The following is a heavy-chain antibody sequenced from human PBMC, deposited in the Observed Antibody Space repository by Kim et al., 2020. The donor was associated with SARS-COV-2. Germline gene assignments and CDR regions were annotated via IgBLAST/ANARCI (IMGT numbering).Heavy chain of an antibody. V-gene: IGHV1-18*01. Sequence: RKLQGRVTMTTDTSTSTAYMELRSLRSDDTAVYYCARDLMVRGVISYFDYWGQGTLVTVSS. J-gene: IGHJ4*02. D-gene: IGHD3-10*01. CDR3: ARDLMVRGVISYFDY.